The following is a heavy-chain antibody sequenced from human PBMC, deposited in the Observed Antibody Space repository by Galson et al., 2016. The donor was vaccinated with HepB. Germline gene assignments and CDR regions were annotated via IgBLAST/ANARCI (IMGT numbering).Heavy chain of an antibody. J-gene: IGHJ6*02. Sequence: SLRLSCAASGFTFSGSAMYWVRQASGKGLEWVGRIRSKPNSYATAYGASVNGRFTISRDDSKYTAYLQMNRLKTEDTAVYYCASTIVTALYHYYYGIDVWGQGTTVTVSS. CDR1: GFTFSGSA. V-gene: IGHV3-73*01. CDR3: ASTIVTALYHYYYGIDV. CDR2: IRSKPNSYAT. D-gene: IGHD4-11*01.